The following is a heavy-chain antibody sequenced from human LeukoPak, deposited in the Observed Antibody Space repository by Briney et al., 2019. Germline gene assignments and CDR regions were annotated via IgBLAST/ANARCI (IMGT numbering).Heavy chain of an antibody. CDR1: GFTFKNSW. V-gene: IGHV3-23*01. CDR2: ISGSGGST. CDR3: ARDDYRGAAGGNPAYWFFDL. Sequence: GGSLRLSCAASGFTFKNSWMSWVRQAPGKGLEWVSAISGSGGSTYYADSVKGRFTISRDNSKNTLYLHMDSLKVGDTAVYFCARDDYRGAAGGNPAYWFFDLWGRGTPVTVSS. D-gene: IGHD6-13*01. J-gene: IGHJ2*01.